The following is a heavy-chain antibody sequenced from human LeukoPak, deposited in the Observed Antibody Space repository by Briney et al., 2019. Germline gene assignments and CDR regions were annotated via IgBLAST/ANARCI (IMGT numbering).Heavy chain of an antibody. V-gene: IGHV3-21*03. Sequence: PGGSLRLSCAASGFTFSTYNMNWVRQAPGKGLEWVSSITSSSSYIYYADSVKGRFTISRDDSKSIAYLQMNSLKTEDTAVYYCTRGGDYYDSSGYYHSGYWGQGTLVTVSS. CDR3: TRGGDYYDSSGYYHSGY. J-gene: IGHJ4*02. CDR1: GFTFSTYN. D-gene: IGHD3-22*01. CDR2: ITSSSSYI.